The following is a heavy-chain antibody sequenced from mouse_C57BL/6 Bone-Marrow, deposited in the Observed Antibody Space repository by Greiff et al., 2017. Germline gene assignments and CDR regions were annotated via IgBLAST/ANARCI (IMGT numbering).Heavy chain of an antibody. J-gene: IGHJ4*01. V-gene: IGHV1-15*01. CDR2: IDPETGGT. CDR3: TRAGNGYAMDY. CDR1: GYTFTDYE. D-gene: IGHD2-1*01. Sequence: QVQLQQSGAELVRPGASVTLSCKASGYTFTDYEMHWVKQTPVHGLEWIGAIDPETGGTAYNQKFKGKAILTADKSFSTAYMELRSLTSEDSAVYYCTRAGNGYAMDYWGQGTSVTVSS.